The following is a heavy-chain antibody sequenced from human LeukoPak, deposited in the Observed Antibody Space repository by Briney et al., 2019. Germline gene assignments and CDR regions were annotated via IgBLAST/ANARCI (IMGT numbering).Heavy chain of an antibody. J-gene: IGHJ4*02. CDR3: AREYGSLNDY. CDR1: GFTFSSYT. V-gene: IGHV3-21*04. CDR2: ISGTSTYI. Sequence: GSLRLSCAASGFTFSSYTMNWVRQAPGKGLEWVSSISGTSTYIYYADSLKGRFTISRDNAKNSLFLQMDSLRAEDTAMYYCAREYGSLNDYWGQGTLVTVSS. D-gene: IGHD3-16*02.